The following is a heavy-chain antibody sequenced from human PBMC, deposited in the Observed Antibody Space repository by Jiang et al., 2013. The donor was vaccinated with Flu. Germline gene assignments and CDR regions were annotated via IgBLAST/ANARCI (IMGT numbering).Heavy chain of an antibody. Sequence: GSGLVKPSETLSLTCTVSGGTISGYYWSWIRQPPGEGLEWIGYIFYSGRTNYNTSLKSRVTMSVDTSKNQFSLKLSSVTAADTAVYYCARVGGPTGTTSGEYFQHWGQGTLVTVSS. D-gene: IGHD1-1*01. CDR1: GGTISGYY. V-gene: IGHV4-59*01. J-gene: IGHJ1*01. CDR2: IFYSGRT. CDR3: ARVGGPTGTTSGEYFQH.